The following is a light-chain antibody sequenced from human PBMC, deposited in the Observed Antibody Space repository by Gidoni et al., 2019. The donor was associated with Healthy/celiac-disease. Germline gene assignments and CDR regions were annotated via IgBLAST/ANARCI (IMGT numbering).Light chain of an antibody. J-gene: IGLJ2*01. V-gene: IGLV1-36*01. CDR2: YDD. CDR1: SSNIGNNA. Sequence: QSVLTQPPSLSEAPRQRVTISCSGSSSNIGNNAVNWYQQLPGKAPKLLIYYDDLLPSGVSDRFSSSKSGTSASLAISRLQSEDEADYYCAAWDDSLNGLVFGGGTKLTVL. CDR3: AAWDDSLNGLV.